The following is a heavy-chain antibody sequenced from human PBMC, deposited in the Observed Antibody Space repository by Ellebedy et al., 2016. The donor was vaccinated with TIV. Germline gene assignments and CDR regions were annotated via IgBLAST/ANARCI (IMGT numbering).Heavy chain of an antibody. CDR2: ISWDSNYI. CDR1: GFTFDDFA. V-gene: IGHV3-9*01. D-gene: IGHD3-10*01. CDR3: AKAQYGSGSYHAIQH. J-gene: IGHJ1*01. Sequence: SLKISCAASGFTFDDFAMHWVRQAPGKGLEWVSGISWDSNYIGYADSVKGRFTISRDNAENSLFLQMNSLRVEDTALYYCAKAQYGSGSYHAIQHWGQGTLVTVSS.